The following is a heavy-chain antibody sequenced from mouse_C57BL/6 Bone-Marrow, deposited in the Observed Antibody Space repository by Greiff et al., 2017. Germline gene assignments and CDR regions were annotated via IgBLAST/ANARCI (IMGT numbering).Heavy chain of an antibody. CDR2: IWTGGGT. D-gene: IGHD1-1*01. J-gene: IGHJ2*01. CDR1: GFSLTSYA. CDR3: ARFYGSSYYYFDY. V-gene: IGHV2-9-1*01. Sequence: VKLMESGPGLVAPSQSLSITCTVSGFSLTSYAISWVRQPPGKGLEWLGVIWTGGGTNYNSALKSRLSISKDNSKSQVFLKMNSLQTDDTARYYCARFYGSSYYYFDYWGQVTTLTVSS.